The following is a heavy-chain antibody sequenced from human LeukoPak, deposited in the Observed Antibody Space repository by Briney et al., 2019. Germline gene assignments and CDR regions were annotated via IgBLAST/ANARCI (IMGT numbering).Heavy chain of an antibody. Sequence: GRSLRLSCAASGFTFSSYGMHWVRQAPGKGLEWVAVISYDGSNKYYADSVKGRFTISRDNAKNSVYLQMNSLRAEDTAVYYCASRSPTVWFGEAFDMWGQGTLVTVSS. V-gene: IGHV3-30*03. CDR3: ASRSPTVWFGEAFDM. J-gene: IGHJ3*02. CDR1: GFTFSSYG. CDR2: ISYDGSNK. D-gene: IGHD3-10*01.